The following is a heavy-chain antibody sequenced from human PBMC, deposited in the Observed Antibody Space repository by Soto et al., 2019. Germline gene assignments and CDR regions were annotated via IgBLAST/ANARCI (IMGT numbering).Heavy chain of an antibody. CDR1: GFTFSSYS. J-gene: IGHJ6*02. CDR2: ISSSSSYT. Sequence: GGSLRLSCAASGFTFSSYSMNWVRQAPGKGLEWVSSISSSSSYTYYADSVKGRFTISRDNSKNTLYLQMNSLRAEDTAVYYCAKDHRGLYYYYGMDVWGQGTTVTVSS. V-gene: IGHV3-21*04. CDR3: AKDHRGLYYYYGMDV.